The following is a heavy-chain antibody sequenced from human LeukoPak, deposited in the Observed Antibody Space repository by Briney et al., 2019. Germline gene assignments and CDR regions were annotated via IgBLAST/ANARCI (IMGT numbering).Heavy chain of an antibody. J-gene: IGHJ4*02. D-gene: IGHD1-26*01. CDR3: ARGVVGASYDY. CDR1: GFTVSSNY. Sequence: GGSLRLSCAASGFTVSSNYMSWVRQAPGKGLEWVSVIYSGGSTYYADSVKGRFTISRDNSKNTLYLQMNSLRAEDTAVYYCARGVVGASYDYWGQGTLVTVSS. V-gene: IGHV3-53*01. CDR2: IYSGGST.